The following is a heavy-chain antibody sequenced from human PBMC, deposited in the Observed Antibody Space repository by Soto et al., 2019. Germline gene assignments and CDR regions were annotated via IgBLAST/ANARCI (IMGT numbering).Heavy chain of an antibody. CDR2: IYYSEST. CDR3: ARLPHNYNSSGYIDY. V-gene: IGHV4-59*08. Sequence: PSETLSLTCTVSGGSISSYYWSWIRQPPGKGLEWIGYIYYSESTNYNPSLKSRVTISVDTSKNQFSLKLSSVTAADTAVYYCARLPHNYNSSGYIDYGGKGTLVTVSS. D-gene: IGHD3-22*01. J-gene: IGHJ4*02. CDR1: GGSISSYY.